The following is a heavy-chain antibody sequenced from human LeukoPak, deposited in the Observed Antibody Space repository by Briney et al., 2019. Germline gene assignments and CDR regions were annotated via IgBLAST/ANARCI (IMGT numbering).Heavy chain of an antibody. CDR3: AKLGVRLTSTGQDY. D-gene: IGHD3-9*01. Sequence: GGSLRLSCAASEFTFSSYVMYWVRKAPGKGLEWVAAINYNGVITDYADSVRGRFTISRDNSKNTLYLQMNSLRGEDTAVYYCAKLGVRLTSTGQDYWGQGTLVTVSS. CDR2: INYNGVIT. CDR1: EFTFSSYV. J-gene: IGHJ4*02. V-gene: IGHV3-23*01.